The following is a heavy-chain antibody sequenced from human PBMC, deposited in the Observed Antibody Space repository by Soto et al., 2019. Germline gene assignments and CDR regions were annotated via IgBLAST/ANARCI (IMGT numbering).Heavy chain of an antibody. J-gene: IGHJ5*02. CDR2: ISAYNGNT. V-gene: IGHV1-18*01. Sequence: ASVKVSCKASGYTFTSYGISWVRQAPGQGLEWMGWISAYNGNTNYAQKLQGRVTMTTNTSTSTAYMELRSLRSDDTAVYYCARDIEAYCGGDCYPTSRNWFDPWGQGTLVTVSS. CDR1: GYTFTSYG. D-gene: IGHD2-21*02. CDR3: ARDIEAYCGGDCYPTSRNWFDP.